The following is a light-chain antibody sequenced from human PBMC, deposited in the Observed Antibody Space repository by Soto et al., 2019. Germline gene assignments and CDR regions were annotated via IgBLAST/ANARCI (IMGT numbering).Light chain of an antibody. CDR1: QGISSY. Sequence: DIPMTQSPSSLSASVGDRVTITCRASQGISSYLAWYQQKPWKVPKVLIYAASTLHSGVPSRFSGSGSGTEFTLTISNVQPEDVATYYCQKYYSAPETFGQGTKVEIK. J-gene: IGKJ1*01. V-gene: IGKV1-27*01. CDR3: QKYYSAPET. CDR2: AAS.